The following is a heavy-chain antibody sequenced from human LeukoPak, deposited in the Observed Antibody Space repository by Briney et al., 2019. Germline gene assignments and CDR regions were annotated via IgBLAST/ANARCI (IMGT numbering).Heavy chain of an antibody. CDR1: GFTFSSYG. V-gene: IGHV3-30*03. CDR2: ISYDGSNK. Sequence: GGSLRLSCAASGFTFSSYGMHWVRQAPGKGLEWVAVISYDGSNKYYADSVKGRFTISRDNSKNTLYLQLNSLRVEDTAMYYCARAGSGSSPSDYWGQGTLVTVSS. J-gene: IGHJ4*02. CDR3: ARAGSGSSPSDY. D-gene: IGHD3-10*01.